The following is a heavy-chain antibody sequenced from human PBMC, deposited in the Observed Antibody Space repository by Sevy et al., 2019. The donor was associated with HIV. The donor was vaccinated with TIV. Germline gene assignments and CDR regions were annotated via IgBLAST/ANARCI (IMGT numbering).Heavy chain of an antibody. V-gene: IGHV4-30-2*01. J-gene: IGHJ5*02. CDR2: IYHSGST. Sequence: SETLSLTCAVSGGSISSGGYSWSWIRQPPGKGLEWIGYIYHSGSTYYNPSLKSRVTISVDRSKNQFSLKLSSVTAADTAVYYCARDGVPAAMGRWFDPWGPGTLVTVSS. D-gene: IGHD2-2*01. CDR1: GGSISSGGYS. CDR3: ARDGVPAAMGRWFDP.